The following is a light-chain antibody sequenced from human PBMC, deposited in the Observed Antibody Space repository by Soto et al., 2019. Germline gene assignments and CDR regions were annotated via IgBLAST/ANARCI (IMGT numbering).Light chain of an antibody. J-gene: IGKJ1*01. CDR1: QSISDT. CDR3: QQYNNWPWT. CDR2: GAS. V-gene: IGKV3-15*01. Sequence: EIAMTQSPVTPSVSPGGRATLSCRASQSISDTLAWYQQKPGQAPRLLIHGASTRAPGFPARFSGSGSGTDFTLTISSLQSEDFAVYYCQQYNNWPWTFGQGTKVDIK.